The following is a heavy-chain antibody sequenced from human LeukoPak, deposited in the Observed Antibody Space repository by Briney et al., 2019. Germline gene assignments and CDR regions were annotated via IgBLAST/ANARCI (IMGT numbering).Heavy chain of an antibody. V-gene: IGHV3-48*01. CDR1: GFTFSSYA. CDR2: INSNSQTI. D-gene: IGHD6-13*01. CDR3: ARDTWYSNSWLHAFDI. J-gene: IGHJ3*02. Sequence: PGGSLRLSCAASGFTFSSYAMNWVRQAPGKGLEWFSFINSNSQTIYYADSVKGRLTISRDNAKNSLYLQMDSLRAEDTGVYYCARDTWYSNSWLHAFDIWGQGTMVTVSS.